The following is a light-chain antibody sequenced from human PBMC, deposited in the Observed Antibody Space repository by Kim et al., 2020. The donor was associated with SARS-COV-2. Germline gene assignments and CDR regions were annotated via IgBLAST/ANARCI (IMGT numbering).Light chain of an antibody. CDR2: NTS. Sequence: QTVVTQEPSFSVSPGGTVTLTCGLNSGPISTSHYPSWYQQSPGKAPRTLIYNTSTRPSGVPDRVSGSILGNKAALTITGAQADDESDYYCVLYMGSGIRIFGVGTRRTV. CDR1: SGPISTSHY. CDR3: VLYMGSGIRI. J-gene: IGLJ2*01. V-gene: IGLV8-61*01.